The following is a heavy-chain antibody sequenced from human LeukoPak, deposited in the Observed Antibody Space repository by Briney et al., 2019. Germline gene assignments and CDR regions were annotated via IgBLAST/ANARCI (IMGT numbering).Heavy chain of an antibody. J-gene: IGHJ4*02. D-gene: IGHD1-7*01. CDR3: ARNWNYGTPQYYFDY. V-gene: IGHV4-59*01. CDR2: IYYSGST. Sequence: KPSETLSLTCTVSGGSISPYYWSWIRQPPGKGLEWMGYIYYSGSTKYNPSLKSRVTISVDTSKNQFSLKLSSVTAADTAVYYCARNWNYGTPQYYFDYWGQGTLVTVSP. CDR1: GGSISPYY.